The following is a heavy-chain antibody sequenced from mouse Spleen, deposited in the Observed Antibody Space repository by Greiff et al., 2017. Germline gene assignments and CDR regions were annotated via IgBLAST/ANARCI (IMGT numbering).Heavy chain of an antibody. J-gene: IGHJ2*01. Sequence: VQLVESGGGLVQPKGSLKLSCAASGFSFNTYAMNWVRQAPGKGLEWVARIRSKSNNYATYYADSVKGRFTISRDDSESMLYLQMNNLKTEDTAMYYCVREGGITTVVDYWGQGTTLTVSS. CDR1: GFSFNTYA. CDR2: IRSKSNNYAT. D-gene: IGHD1-1*01. V-gene: IGHV10-1*01. CDR3: VREGGITTVVDY.